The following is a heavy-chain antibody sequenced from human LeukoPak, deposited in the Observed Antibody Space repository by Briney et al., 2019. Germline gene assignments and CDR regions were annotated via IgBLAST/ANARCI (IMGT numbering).Heavy chain of an antibody. CDR3: ASGYSGYDSDYYFDY. J-gene: IGHJ4*02. CDR2: IYHSGST. Sequence: SETLSLTCAVSGVSISSGGYSWSWIRQPPGKDLEWIRYIYHSGSTYYNPSLNSRATISVDTSKNQFSLKLRSVTAADTAVYYCASGYSGYDSDYYFDYWGQGTLVTVSS. D-gene: IGHD5-12*01. V-gene: IGHV4-30-2*01. CDR1: GVSISSGGYS.